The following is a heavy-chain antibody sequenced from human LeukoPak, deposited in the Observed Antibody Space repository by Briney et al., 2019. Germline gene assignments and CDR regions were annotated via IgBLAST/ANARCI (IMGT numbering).Heavy chain of an antibody. CDR2: IIPIFGTA. CDR1: GGTSSSYA. J-gene: IGHJ4*02. Sequence: SVKVSCKASGGTSSSYAISWVRQAPGQGLEWMGGIIPIFGTANYAQKFQGRVTITTDESTSTAYMELSSLRSEDTAVYYCARDGLATGLSKPFDYWGQGTLVTVSS. V-gene: IGHV1-69*05. D-gene: IGHD5-24*01. CDR3: ARDGLATGLSKPFDY.